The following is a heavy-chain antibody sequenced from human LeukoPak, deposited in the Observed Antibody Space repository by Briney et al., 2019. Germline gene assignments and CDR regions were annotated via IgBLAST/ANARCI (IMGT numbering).Heavy chain of an antibody. V-gene: IGHV3-7*03. Sequence: GGSLRLSCAASGFTFSSSAMSWVRQAPGKGLEWVANIRQDGSEKCYVDSVKGRFTISRDNAKNSLYLQMNSLRAKDTAVYYCTTSIDYWGQGTLVTVSS. CDR3: TTSIDY. CDR1: GFTFSSSA. D-gene: IGHD4-17*01. CDR2: IRQDGSEK. J-gene: IGHJ4*02.